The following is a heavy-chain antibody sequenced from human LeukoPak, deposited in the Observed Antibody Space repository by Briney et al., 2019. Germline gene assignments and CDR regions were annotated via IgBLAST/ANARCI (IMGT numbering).Heavy chain of an antibody. J-gene: IGHJ3*02. V-gene: IGHV3-9*01. CDR3: AKGGSGDAFDI. CDR2: ISWNSGSI. CDR1: GFTFDDYA. Sequence: GGSLRLSCAASGFTFDDYAVHWVRQAPGKGLEWVSGISWNSGSIGYADSVKGRFTISRDNAKNSLYLQMNSLRPEDTALYYCAKGGSGDAFDIWGQGTMVTVSS. D-gene: IGHD2-15*01.